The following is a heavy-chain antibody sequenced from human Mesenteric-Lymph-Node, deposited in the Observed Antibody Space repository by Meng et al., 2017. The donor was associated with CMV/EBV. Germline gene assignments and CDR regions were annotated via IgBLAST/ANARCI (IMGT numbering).Heavy chain of an antibody. J-gene: IGHJ6*02. CDR1: GGSISSSSYY. CDR3: ARASWYSSDYYYYYGMDV. D-gene: IGHD6-13*01. Sequence: SETLSLTCTVSGGSISSSSYYWGWIRQPPGKGLEWIGSIYYSGSTYYNPSLKSRVTISVDTSKNQFSLKLSSVTAADTAVYYCARASWYSSDYYYYYGMDVWGQGTTVTVSS. V-gene: IGHV4-39*01. CDR2: IYYSGST.